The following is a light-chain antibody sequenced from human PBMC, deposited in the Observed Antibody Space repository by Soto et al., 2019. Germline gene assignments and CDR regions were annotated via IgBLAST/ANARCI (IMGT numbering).Light chain of an antibody. V-gene: IGLV2-14*03. CDR1: SSDIGAYIF. CDR2: DIA. CDR3: VSFTTKKSYV. Sequence: QSVLTQPASVPGSPGQSITISCTGTSSDIGAYIFVSWYQQHPGKAPKLIIYDIANRPSGVSYRFSGSKSANTASLTISGLQADDEADYYCVSFTTKKSYVFGTGTKVTVL. J-gene: IGLJ1*01.